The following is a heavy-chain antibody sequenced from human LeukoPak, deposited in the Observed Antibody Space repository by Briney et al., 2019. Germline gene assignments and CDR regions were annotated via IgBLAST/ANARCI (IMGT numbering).Heavy chain of an antibody. CDR2: ICVSGNT. D-gene: IGHD2-15*01. V-gene: IGHV3-23*01. CDR1: GFTLSSYA. CDR3: AKAPVTTCSGAYCYPFDY. Sequence: GGSLRLSCAASGFTLSSYAMSWVRQGPGKGLEWVSAICVSGNTYHADSVKGRFTICRDSSKNTLYLKMNSLRAGDAAVYYCAKAPVTTCSGAYCYPFDYWSQGTLVTVSS. J-gene: IGHJ4*02.